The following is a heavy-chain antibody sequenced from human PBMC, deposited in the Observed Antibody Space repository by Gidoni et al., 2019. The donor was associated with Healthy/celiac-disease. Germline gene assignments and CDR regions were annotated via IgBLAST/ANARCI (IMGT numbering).Heavy chain of an antibody. D-gene: IGHD2-2*01. CDR1: GFTFSSYA. CDR2: IRGSGGST. V-gene: IGHV3-23*01. CDR3: AKDLGSGHTPATLY. J-gene: IGHJ4*02. Sequence: EVQLLESGGGLVQPGGSLRLSCAASGFTFSSYAMSWVRQAPGKGLEWVSAIRGSGGSTYYADSVKGRFTISRDNSKNTLYLQMNSLRAEDTAVYYCAKDLGSGHTPATLYWGQGTLVTVSS.